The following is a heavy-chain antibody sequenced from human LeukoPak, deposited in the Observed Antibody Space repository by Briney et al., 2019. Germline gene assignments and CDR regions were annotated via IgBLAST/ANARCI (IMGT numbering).Heavy chain of an antibody. CDR1: GGSFSGYY. CDR2: INHSGST. D-gene: IGHD3-22*01. CDR3: ARGGYYDSSGFHWFDP. V-gene: IGHV4-34*01. Sequence: SETLSLTCAVYGGSFSGYYWSWIRQPPGKGLEWIGEINHSGSTNYNPSLESRVTISVDTSKNQFSLKLSSVTAADTAVYYCARGGYYDSSGFHWFDPWGQGTLVTVSS. J-gene: IGHJ5*02.